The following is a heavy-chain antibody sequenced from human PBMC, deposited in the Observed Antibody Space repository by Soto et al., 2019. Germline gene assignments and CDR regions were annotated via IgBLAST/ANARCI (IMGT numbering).Heavy chain of an antibody. D-gene: IGHD6-6*01. CDR3: AHRRPYSNSPEYFFDY. V-gene: IGHV2-5*02. J-gene: IGHJ4*02. CDR1: GFSLSTSGVD. Sequence: QITLKESGPTLVKPTQTLTLTCTFSGFSLSTSGVDVGWIRQPPGKALEWLALIYWDDEKRYSPSLKSRLTIAKDTSKNQVVLTMTNRDALDTATYYCAHRRPYSNSPEYFFDYWGQGTLVTVSS. CDR2: IYWDDEK.